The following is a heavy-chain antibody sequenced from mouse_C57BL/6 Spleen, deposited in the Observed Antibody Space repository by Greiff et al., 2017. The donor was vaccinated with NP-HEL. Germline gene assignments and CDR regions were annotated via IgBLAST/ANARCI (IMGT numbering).Heavy chain of an antibody. V-gene: IGHV7-3*01. CDR1: GFTFTDYY. J-gene: IGHJ3*01. CDR3: ARSRSYYGSGGFAY. D-gene: IGHD1-1*01. Sequence: EVQLVESGGGLVQPGGSLSLSCAASGFTFTDYYMSWVRQPPGKALEWLGFIRNKANGYTTEYSASVKGRFTISRDNSQSILYLQMNALRAEDSATYYCARSRSYYGSGGFAYWGQGTLVTVSA. CDR2: IRNKANGYTT.